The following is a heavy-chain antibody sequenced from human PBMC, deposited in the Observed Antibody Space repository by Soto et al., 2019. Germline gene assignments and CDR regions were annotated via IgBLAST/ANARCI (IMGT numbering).Heavy chain of an antibody. CDR1: GGSISSSNW. J-gene: IGHJ6*02. D-gene: IGHD3-10*01. Sequence: SETLSLTCAVSGGSISSSNWWSWVRQPPGKGLEWIGEIYHSGSTNYNPSLKSRVTISVDKSKNQFSLKLSSVTAADTAVYYCVCARYYGSGRHGRYYYYYGMDVWGQRTTVTVSS. V-gene: IGHV4-4*02. CDR3: VCARYYGSGRHGRYYYYYGMDV. CDR2: IYHSGST.